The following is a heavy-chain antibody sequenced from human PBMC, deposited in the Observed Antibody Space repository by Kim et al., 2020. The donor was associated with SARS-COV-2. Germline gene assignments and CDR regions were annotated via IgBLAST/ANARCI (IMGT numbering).Heavy chain of an antibody. D-gene: IGHD1-26*01. CDR3: AKSGIGGATDY. V-gene: IGHV3-23*01. Sequence: TYDANARKGQLTIAREHSKTTLYLQMNSLRAEDTAVYYCAKSGIGGATDYWGQGTLVTVSS. CDR2: T. J-gene: IGHJ4*02.